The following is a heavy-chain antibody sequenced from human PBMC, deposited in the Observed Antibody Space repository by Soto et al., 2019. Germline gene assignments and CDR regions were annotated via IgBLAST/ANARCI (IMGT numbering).Heavy chain of an antibody. CDR2: INDSGST. J-gene: IGHJ4*02. CDR3: ARGFSH. CDR1: GGSFSLYY. Sequence: SETLSLTCVVYGGSFSLYYWSWLRQPPGKGLEWIGEINDSGSTNYNPSLKSRVTISIDTSKNQFYLKLRSVTAADMAVYFCARGFSHWGQGTLVTVS. V-gene: IGHV4-34*01.